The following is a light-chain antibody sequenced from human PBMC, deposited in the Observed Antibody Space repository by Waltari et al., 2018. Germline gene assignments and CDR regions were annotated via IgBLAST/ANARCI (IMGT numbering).Light chain of an antibody. Sequence: EIVLTQSPATLSLSPGERATLSCRASQSVSTFLAWYQQKPGQSPRLLIYDVSFRATGIPIRFSGSGSETDFTLTISSLEPEDFAVYYCQQNYGTPLTFGGGTKVEIK. CDR1: QSVSTF. J-gene: IGKJ4*01. V-gene: IGKV3-11*01. CDR3: QQNYGTPLT. CDR2: DVS.